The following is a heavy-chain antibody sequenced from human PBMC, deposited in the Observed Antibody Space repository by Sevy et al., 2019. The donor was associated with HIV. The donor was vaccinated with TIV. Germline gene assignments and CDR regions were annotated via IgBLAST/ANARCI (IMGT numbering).Heavy chain of an antibody. Sequence: ASVKVSCKASGGTFSSYAISWVRQAPGQGLEWMGGIIPIFGTANYAQKFQGRVTITADESTSTAYMELGSLRSEDTAVYYCARASTPYNWNYGRGYYYYGMDVWGQGTTVTVSS. CDR3: ARASTPYNWNYGRGYYYYGMDV. CDR1: GGTFSSYA. J-gene: IGHJ6*02. V-gene: IGHV1-69*13. CDR2: IIPIFGTA. D-gene: IGHD1-7*01.